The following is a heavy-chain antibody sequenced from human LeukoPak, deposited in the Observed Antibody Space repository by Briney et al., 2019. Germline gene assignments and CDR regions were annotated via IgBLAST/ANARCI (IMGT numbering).Heavy chain of an antibody. D-gene: IGHD3-22*01. J-gene: IGHJ4*02. CDR1: GGTFSSYA. CDR3: ATISDYYDSSGYQEVDY. Sequence: SVKVSCKASGGTFSSYAISWVRQAPGQGLEWMGGIIPIFGTANYAQKFQGRVTITADESTSTAYMELSSLRSEDTAVYYCATISDYYDSSGYQEVDYWGQGTLVTVSS. V-gene: IGHV1-69*13. CDR2: IIPIFGTA.